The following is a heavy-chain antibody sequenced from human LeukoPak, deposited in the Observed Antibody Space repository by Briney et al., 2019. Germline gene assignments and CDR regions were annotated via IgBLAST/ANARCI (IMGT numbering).Heavy chain of an antibody. Sequence: ASVKVSCKASGGTFSSYTISWLRQAPGQGLEWMGGIIPIFGTANYAQKFQGRVTITADESTSTAYMELSSLRSEDTAVYYCARDVGSSGYYRAFDIWGQGTMVTVSS. CDR1: GGTFSSYT. CDR2: IIPIFGTA. D-gene: IGHD3-22*01. V-gene: IGHV1-69*13. J-gene: IGHJ3*02. CDR3: ARDVGSSGYYRAFDI.